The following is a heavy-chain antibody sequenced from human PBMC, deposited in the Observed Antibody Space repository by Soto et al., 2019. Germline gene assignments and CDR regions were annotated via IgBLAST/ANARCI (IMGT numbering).Heavy chain of an antibody. CDR1: GFTFSSYA. Sequence: EVQLLESGGGLVQPGGSLRLSCAASGFTFSSYAMSWVRQAPGKGLEWVSAISGSGGSTYYADSVKGRFTISRDNSKNTLYLQMNSLSAEDTAVYYCAKGIYSGYGPFDYWGQGTLVTVSS. D-gene: IGHD5-12*01. CDR3: AKGIYSGYGPFDY. J-gene: IGHJ4*02. CDR2: ISGSGGST. V-gene: IGHV3-23*01.